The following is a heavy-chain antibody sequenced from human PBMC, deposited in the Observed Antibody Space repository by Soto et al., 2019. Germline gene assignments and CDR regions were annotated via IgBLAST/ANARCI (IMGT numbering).Heavy chain of an antibody. CDR1: GGTFSSYA. V-gene: IGHV1-69*06. J-gene: IGHJ4*02. D-gene: IGHD3-22*01. CDR3: ARALSYYDSSGYYNY. CDR2: IIPIFGTA. Sequence: ASVKVSCKASGGTFSSYAISWVRQAPGQGLEWMGGIIPIFGTANYAQKFQGRVTITADKSTSTAYMELSSLRSEDTAVYYCARALSYYDSSGYYNYWGQGTLVTVSS.